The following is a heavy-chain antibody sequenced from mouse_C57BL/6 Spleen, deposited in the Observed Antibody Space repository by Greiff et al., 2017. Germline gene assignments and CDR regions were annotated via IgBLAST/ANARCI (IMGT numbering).Heavy chain of an antibody. CDR1: GYTFTSYW. D-gene: IGHD1-2*01. CDR2: INPSNGGT. V-gene: IGHV1-53*01. CDR3: ARVRLLRLFDY. J-gene: IGHJ2*01. Sequence: QVQLLQPGTELVKPGASVKLSCKASGYTFTSYWMHWVKQRPGQGLEWIGNINPSNGGTNYNEKFKSKATLTVDKSSSTAYMQLSSLTSEDSAVYDCARVRLLRLFDYWGQGTTLTVSS.